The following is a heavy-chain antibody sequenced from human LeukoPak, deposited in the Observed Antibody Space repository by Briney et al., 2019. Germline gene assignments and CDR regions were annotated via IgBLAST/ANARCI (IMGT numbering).Heavy chain of an antibody. D-gene: IGHD7-27*01. J-gene: IGHJ6*02. Sequence: SGTLSLTCTVSGGSISSYYWSWIRQPPGKGLEWIGYIYYSGSTNYNPSLKSRVTISVDTSKNQFSLKLSSVTAADTAVYYCARLVLGTPSYYYYGMDVWGQGTTVTVSS. V-gene: IGHV4-59*08. CDR3: ARLVLGTPSYYYYGMDV. CDR2: IYYSGST. CDR1: GGSISSYY.